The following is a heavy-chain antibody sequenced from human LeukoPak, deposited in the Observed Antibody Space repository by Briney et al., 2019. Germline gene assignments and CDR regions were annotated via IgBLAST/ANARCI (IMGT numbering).Heavy chain of an antibody. V-gene: IGHV3-72*01. CDR1: GFTFSDFY. CDR2: VRKRANSYTT. D-gene: IGHD5-18*01. CDR3: VRGYNSFDN. Sequence: PGGTLRLSCAASGFTFSDFYMDWVRQAPGEGLEWIARVRKRANSYTTEYAASVKGRFTISRDDSRNSLYLQMNNLKTEDTAVYHCVRGYNSFDNWGPGTLVTVSS. J-gene: IGHJ4*02.